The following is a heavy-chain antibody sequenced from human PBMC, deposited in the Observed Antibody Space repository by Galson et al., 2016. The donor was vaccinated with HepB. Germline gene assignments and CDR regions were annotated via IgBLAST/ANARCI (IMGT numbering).Heavy chain of an antibody. CDR3: ARDLGSSFYYGSGNYRRGWFDP. V-gene: IGHV4-34*01. Sequence: SETLSLTCAVYGGSFSGYYWTWIRQPPGKGLEWIGDISHSGGTNYNPSLKSRVTISADTSKNQFSLKLSFLTAADTAVYYCARDLGSSFYYGSGNYRRGWFDPWGQGTLVTVSS. D-gene: IGHD3-10*01. J-gene: IGHJ5*02. CDR2: ISHSGGT. CDR1: GGSFSGYY.